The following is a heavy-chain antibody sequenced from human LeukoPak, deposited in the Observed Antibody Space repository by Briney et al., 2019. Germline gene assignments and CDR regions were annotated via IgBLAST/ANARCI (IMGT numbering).Heavy chain of an antibody. V-gene: IGHV4-4*07. D-gene: IGHD3-10*01. J-gene: IGHJ4*02. CDR2: IYTSGST. CDR1: GGSISSYY. Sequence: SETLSLTCTVSGGSISSYYWSWIRQPAGKGLEWIGRIYTSGSTNYNPSLKSRVTMSVDTSKNQFSLKLSSVTAADTAVYYCARETYYYGSGSLNLFDYWGQGTLVTVSS. CDR3: ARETYYYGSGSLNLFDY.